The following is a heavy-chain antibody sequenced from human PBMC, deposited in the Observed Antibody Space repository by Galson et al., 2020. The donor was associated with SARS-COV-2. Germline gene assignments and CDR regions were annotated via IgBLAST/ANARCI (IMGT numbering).Heavy chain of an antibody. D-gene: IGHD7-27*01. Sequence: GGSLRLSCAVSGFTFSNHWMHWVRQAPGKGLVWVSRIYSEGSSTSYADSVKGRFTISGDNAKNTLYLQMNSLRAEETAVYYCARGDMGNNYFDYWGQGTLVTVSS. CDR1: GFTFSNHW. CDR3: ARGDMGNNYFDY. CDR2: IYSEGSST. J-gene: IGHJ4*02. V-gene: IGHV3-74*01.